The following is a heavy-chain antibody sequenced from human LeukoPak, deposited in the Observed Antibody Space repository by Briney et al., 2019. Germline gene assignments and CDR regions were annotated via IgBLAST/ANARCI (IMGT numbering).Heavy chain of an antibody. CDR2: ISSSSSYI. CDR3: ARRHDYSNYPDY. CDR1: GFTFSSYS. D-gene: IGHD4-11*01. Sequence: GGSLRLSCAASGFTFSSYSMNWVRQAPGKGLEWVSSISSSSSYIYYADSAKGRFTISRDNAKNSLYLQMNSLRAEDTAVYYCARRHDYSNYPDYWGQGTLVTVSS. J-gene: IGHJ4*02. V-gene: IGHV3-21*01.